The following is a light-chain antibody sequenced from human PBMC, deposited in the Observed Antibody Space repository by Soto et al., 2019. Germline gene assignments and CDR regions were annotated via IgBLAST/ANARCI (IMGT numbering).Light chain of an antibody. CDR3: EQRSNWPPALT. V-gene: IGKV3-11*01. CDR1: QSVGTF. CDR2: GAS. J-gene: IGKJ4*01. Sequence: EIVLTQSPATLSLSPGERATLSCRASQSVGTFLAWYQHKPGQAPRLLIYGASNRATGVPARFSGSGSGTDFTLTISSLEPEDFAVYYCEQRSNWPPALTFGGGTKV.